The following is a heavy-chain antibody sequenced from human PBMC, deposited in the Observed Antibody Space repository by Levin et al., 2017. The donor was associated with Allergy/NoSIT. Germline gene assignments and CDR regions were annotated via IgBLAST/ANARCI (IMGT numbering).Heavy chain of an antibody. CDR1: GGSISSGSYY. CDR3: ALFVAAAGTRDY. D-gene: IGHD6-13*01. V-gene: IGHV4-61*02. J-gene: IGHJ4*02. Sequence: SETLSLTCTVSGGSISSGSYYWSWIRQPAGKGLEWIGRIYTSGSTNYNPSLKSRVTISVDTSKNQFSLKLSSVTAADTAVYYCALFVAAAGTRDYWGQGTLVTVSS. CDR2: IYTSGST.